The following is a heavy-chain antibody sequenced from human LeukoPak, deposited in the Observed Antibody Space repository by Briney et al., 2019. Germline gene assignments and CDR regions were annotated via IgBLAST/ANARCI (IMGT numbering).Heavy chain of an antibody. CDR1: GFTFSSYG. D-gene: IGHD3-10*01. CDR3: AKGGSLSFRYAFDI. CDR2: IRYDGSNK. J-gene: IGHJ3*02. V-gene: IGHV3-30*02. Sequence: GGSLRLSCAASGFTFSSYGMHWVRQAPGKGLEWVAFIRYDGSNKYYADSVKGRFTISRDNSKNTLYLQMNSLRAEDTAVYYCAKGGSLSFRYAFDIWGQGTMVTVSS.